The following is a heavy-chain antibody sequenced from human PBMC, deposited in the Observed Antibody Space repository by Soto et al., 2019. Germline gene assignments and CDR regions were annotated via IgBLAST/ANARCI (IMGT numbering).Heavy chain of an antibody. J-gene: IGHJ4*02. CDR2: IYYSGST. D-gene: IGHD2-15*01. CDR1: GGSISSSSYY. V-gene: IGHV4-39*01. Sequence: SETLSLTCTVSGGSISSSSYYWGWIRQPPGKGLEWIGSIYYSGSTYYNPSLKSRVTISVDTSKNQFSLKLSSVTAADTAVYYCASSLWLLSYFDYWGQGTLVTVSS. CDR3: ASSLWLLSYFDY.